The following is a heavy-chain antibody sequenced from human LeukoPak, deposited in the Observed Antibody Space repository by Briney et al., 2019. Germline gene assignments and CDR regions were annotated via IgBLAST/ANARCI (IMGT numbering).Heavy chain of an antibody. CDR1: RFSFSDYA. CDR2: ISGSGGST. D-gene: IGHD3-10*01. V-gene: IGHV3-23*01. J-gene: IGHJ4*02. CDR3: AKDRDYYGSGSY. Sequence: PGGSLRLSCAASRFSFSDYAMSWVRQAQGKGLEWVSAISGSGGSTYYADSVKGRFTISRDNSKNTLYLQMNSLRAEDTAVYYCAKDRDYYGSGSYWGQGTLVTVSS.